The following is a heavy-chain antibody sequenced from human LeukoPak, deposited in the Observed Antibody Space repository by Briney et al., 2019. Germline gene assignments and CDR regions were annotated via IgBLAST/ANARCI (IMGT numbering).Heavy chain of an antibody. CDR3: AREPYYYDSSGPYYYYYGMDV. Sequence: SETLSLTCTVSGGSISSYYWSWNRQPAGKGLEWIGRIYISGSTNYNPSLKSRVTMSVDTSKNQFSLKLSSVTAADTAVYYCAREPYYYDSSGPYYYYYGMDVWGEGTTVTVSS. CDR1: GGSISSYY. J-gene: IGHJ6*04. CDR2: IYISGST. V-gene: IGHV4-4*07. D-gene: IGHD3-22*01.